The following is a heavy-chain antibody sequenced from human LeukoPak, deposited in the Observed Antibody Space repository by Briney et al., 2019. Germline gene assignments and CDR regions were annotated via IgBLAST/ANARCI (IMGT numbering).Heavy chain of an antibody. CDR3: ARQTGSGLFTLP. J-gene: IGHJ4*02. D-gene: IGHD3/OR15-3a*01. V-gene: IGHV4-34*01. CDR1: GGSFSGYY. Sequence: SETLSLICAVYGGSFSGYYWSWIRQPPGKGLEWIGSIYYSGNTYYNASVKSRVTISIDSSKNQFSLMLSSVTAADTAVYYCARQTGSGLFTLPGGQGTLVTVSS. CDR2: IYYSGNT.